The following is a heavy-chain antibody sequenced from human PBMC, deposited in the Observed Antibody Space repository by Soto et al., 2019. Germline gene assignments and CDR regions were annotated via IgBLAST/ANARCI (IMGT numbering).Heavy chain of an antibody. Sequence: QVQLVQSGAEVKKPGSSVTVSCKASGGTFSSYTISWVRQAPGQGLEWMAGISPIFGTPSYAQKFQDRVTITADDSTMTAYMEMNRLTSEDTAVDYCARVVVGSRLSLDYWGQGTLVTISS. CDR3: ARVVVGSRLSLDY. D-gene: IGHD1-26*01. CDR2: ISPIFGTP. CDR1: GGTFSSYT. V-gene: IGHV1-69*01. J-gene: IGHJ4*02.